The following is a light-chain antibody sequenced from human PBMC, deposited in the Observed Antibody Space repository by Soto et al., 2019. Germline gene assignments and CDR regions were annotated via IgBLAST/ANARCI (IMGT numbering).Light chain of an antibody. J-gene: IGKJ4*01. CDR1: QDISNY. V-gene: IGKV1-27*01. CDR2: AAS. CDR3: QKCNSSPLT. Sequence: DIQMTQSPSSLSASVGDRVTITCRASQDISNYLAWYQQKPGTVPKLLIYAASTLQSGVPSRFSGSGSGTDFTLTISSLQPEDVATCYCQKCNSSPLTFGGGTTVEIK.